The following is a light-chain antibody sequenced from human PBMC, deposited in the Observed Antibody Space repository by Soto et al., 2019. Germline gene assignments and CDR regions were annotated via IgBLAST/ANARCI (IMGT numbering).Light chain of an antibody. CDR2: DAS. J-gene: IGKJ4*01. CDR1: QSVSSY. CDR3: QQRSTALT. V-gene: IGKV3-11*01. Sequence: EIVLTHSPATLSLSPGEIATLSCWASQSVSSYLAWYQQKPGQAPRLLIYDASNRATGIPARFSGSGSGTDFTLTISSLEPEDFAVYYCQQRSTALTFGGGTKVDIK.